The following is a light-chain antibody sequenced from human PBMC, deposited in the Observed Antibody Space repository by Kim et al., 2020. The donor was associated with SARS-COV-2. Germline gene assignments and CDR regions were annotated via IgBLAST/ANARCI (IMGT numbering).Light chain of an antibody. CDR3: SSWDDRLSGVL. Sequence: SISFTGSRSSTSISSNFVCWYRHFPRAAPIVLILSNDQRPSGAPGRFSCSKCGTSASLAFDGLRFEDEADYYCSSWDDRLSGVLFGGGTKVTVL. CDR1: STSISSNF. V-gene: IGLV1-47*01. J-gene: IGLJ3*02. CDR2: SND.